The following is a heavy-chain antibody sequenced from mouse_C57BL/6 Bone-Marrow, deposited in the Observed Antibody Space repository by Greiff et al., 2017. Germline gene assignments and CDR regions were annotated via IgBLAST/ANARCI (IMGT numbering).Heavy chain of an antibody. J-gene: IGHJ3*01. Sequence: EVKLMESGGGLVKPGGSLKLSCAASGFTFSSYTMSWVRQTPEKRLEWVATISGGGGNTYYPDSVKGRFPLSSDNAKNTLYLQMSSLRSEDTALYYCASLYYYGSSYPPWFAYWGQGTLVTVSA. CDR2: ISGGGGNT. V-gene: IGHV5-9*01. D-gene: IGHD1-1*01. CDR1: GFTFSSYT. CDR3: ASLYYYGSSYPPWFAY.